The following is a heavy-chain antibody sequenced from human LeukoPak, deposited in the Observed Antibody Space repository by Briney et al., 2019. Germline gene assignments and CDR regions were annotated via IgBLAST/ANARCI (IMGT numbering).Heavy chain of an antibody. CDR1: GGTFSSYA. CDR3: ARNSGSYYLYAFDI. D-gene: IGHD1-26*01. Sequence: SVTVSCKASGGTFSSYAISWVRQAPGQGLEWMGGIIPIFGTANYAQKFQGRVTITADESTSTAYMELSSLRSEDTAVYYCARNSGSYYLYAFDIWGQGTMVTVSS. CDR2: IIPIFGTA. V-gene: IGHV1-69*01. J-gene: IGHJ3*02.